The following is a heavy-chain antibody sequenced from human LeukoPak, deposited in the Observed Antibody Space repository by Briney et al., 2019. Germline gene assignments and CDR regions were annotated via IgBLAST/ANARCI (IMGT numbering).Heavy chain of an antibody. CDR3: ARFVGSWSLAYYFDY. CDR1: GGSISSGGYS. D-gene: IGHD6-13*01. Sequence: PSETLSLTCAVSGGSISSGGYSWSWIRQPPGKGLEWIGYIYHSGSTYYNPSLKSRVTISVDRSKNQFSLKLSSVTAADTAVYYCARFVGSWSLAYYFDYWGQGTLVTVSS. V-gene: IGHV4-30-2*01. J-gene: IGHJ4*02. CDR2: IYHSGST.